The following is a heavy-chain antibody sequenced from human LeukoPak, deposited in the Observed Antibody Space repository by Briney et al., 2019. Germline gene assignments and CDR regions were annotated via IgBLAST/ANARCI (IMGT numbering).Heavy chain of an antibody. CDR1: GFTVSSAW. CDR2: IKSKSDGGTI. V-gene: IGHV3-15*01. Sequence: GGSLRLSCAASGFTVSSAWMNWVRQTPETGLEWGGLIKSKSDGGTIDYAAPVKGRFTISRDDLRNTLYLQMNSLITEDTAVYYCTTERSGSFPYWGQGALVIVSS. CDR3: TTERSGSFPY. J-gene: IGHJ4*02. D-gene: IGHD1-26*01.